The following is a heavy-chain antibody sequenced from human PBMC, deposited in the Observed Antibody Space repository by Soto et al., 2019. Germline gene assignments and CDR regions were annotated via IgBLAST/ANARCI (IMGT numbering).Heavy chain of an antibody. Sequence: GGSLKLSCAASGFTFSSYAMSWVRQAPGKGLEWVSAISGSGGSTYYADSVKGRFTISRDNSKNTLYLQMNSLRAEDTAVYYCAKYRTSGYDAGSYWGQGTLVTVSS. V-gene: IGHV3-23*01. CDR1: GFTFSSYA. CDR3: AKYRTSGYDAGSY. CDR2: ISGSGGST. D-gene: IGHD5-12*01. J-gene: IGHJ4*02.